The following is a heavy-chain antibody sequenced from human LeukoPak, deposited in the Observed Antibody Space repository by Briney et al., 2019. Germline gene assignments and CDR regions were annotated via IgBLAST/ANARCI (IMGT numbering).Heavy chain of an antibody. CDR3: AREALRYCGGDCGVGY. D-gene: IGHD2-21*02. V-gene: IGHV1-3*01. J-gene: IGHJ4*02. Sequence: GASVKVSCKASGYTFTSYAMHWVRQAPGQRLEWMGWINAGNGNTKYSQKFQGRVTITRDTSASTAYMELSSLRSEDTAVYYCAREALRYCGGDCGVGYWGQGTLVTVSS. CDR2: INAGNGNT. CDR1: GYTFTSYA.